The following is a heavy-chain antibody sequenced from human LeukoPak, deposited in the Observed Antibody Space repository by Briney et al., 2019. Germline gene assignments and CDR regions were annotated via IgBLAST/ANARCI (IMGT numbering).Heavy chain of an antibody. V-gene: IGHV3-21*01. CDR2: ITSSSIYT. Sequence: GGSLRLSCAASGFTFSSYWMHWVRQAPGKGLEWVSSITSSSIYTYYADSMKGRFTISRDNAKNSLYLQMNSLRAEDTAVYYCARGQGVEITGTSFDFWGQGTLVTVSS. CDR3: ARGQGVEITGTSFDF. D-gene: IGHD1/OR15-1a*01. CDR1: GFTFSSYW. J-gene: IGHJ4*02.